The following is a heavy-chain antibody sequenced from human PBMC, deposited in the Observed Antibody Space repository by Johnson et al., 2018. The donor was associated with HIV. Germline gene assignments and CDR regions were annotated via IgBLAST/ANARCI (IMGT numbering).Heavy chain of an antibody. J-gene: IGHJ3*02. CDR2: ISYDGSNK. CDR1: GFTFSSYA. CDR3: AKERGKRWLHPRDAFDI. Sequence: QVQLVESGGGVVQPGRSLRLSCAASGFTFSSYAMHWVRQAPGKGLEWVAVISYDGSNKYYADSVKGRFTISRDNSQNTVYLRMNSLRAEDMAVYYCAKERGKRWLHPRDAFDIWGQGTMVTVSS. V-gene: IGHV3-30*04. D-gene: IGHD5-24*01.